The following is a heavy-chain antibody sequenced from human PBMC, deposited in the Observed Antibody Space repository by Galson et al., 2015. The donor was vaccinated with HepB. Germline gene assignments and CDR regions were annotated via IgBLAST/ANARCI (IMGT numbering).Heavy chain of an antibody. CDR3: ARQMARSAPDYGDFPLYYGMDV. V-gene: IGHV3-30-3*01. CDR1: GFTFSSYW. D-gene: IGHD4-17*01. Sequence: SLRLSCAASGFTFSSYWMHWVRQAPGKGLVWVAVISYDGSNKYYADSVKGRFTISRDNSKNTLYLQMNSLRAEDTAVYYCARQMARSAPDYGDFPLYYGMDVWGQGTTVTVSS. J-gene: IGHJ6*02. CDR2: ISYDGSNK.